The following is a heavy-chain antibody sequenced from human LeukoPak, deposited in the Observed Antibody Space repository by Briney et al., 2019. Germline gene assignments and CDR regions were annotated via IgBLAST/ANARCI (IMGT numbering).Heavy chain of an antibody. Sequence: PSEALSLTCSVSGGSISSSSYYWGWIRQPPGKGLEWIGTIYYSGSTYYNPSLKSRVTMSVDTSKNLFSPKLSSVTAADTAVYYCARREGIIASADFFDYWGQGTLVTVSS. V-gene: IGHV4-39*01. J-gene: IGHJ4*02. CDR3: ARREGIIASADFFDY. CDR1: GGSISSSSYY. D-gene: IGHD6-13*01. CDR2: IYYSGST.